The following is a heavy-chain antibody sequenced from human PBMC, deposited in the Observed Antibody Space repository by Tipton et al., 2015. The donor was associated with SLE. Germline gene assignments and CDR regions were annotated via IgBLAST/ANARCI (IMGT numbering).Heavy chain of an antibody. D-gene: IGHD1-26*01. Sequence: TLSLTCTVSGDSISGYYWSWIRQPPGKGLEWIGYLSDSGSTNYNPSLKSRVTISVDTSRNQFSLKLSSVSAADTAVYYCARTSGNFPFDYWGQGNLVTVSS. CDR3: ARTSGNFPFDY. CDR2: LSDSGST. V-gene: IGHV4-59*01. CDR1: GDSISGYY. J-gene: IGHJ4*02.